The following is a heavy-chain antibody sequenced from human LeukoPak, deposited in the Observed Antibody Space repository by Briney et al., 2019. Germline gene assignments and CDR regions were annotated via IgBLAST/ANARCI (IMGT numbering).Heavy chain of an antibody. V-gene: IGHV4-59*08. Sequence: SETLSLTCTVSGGSISSYYWSWIRQPPGKGLEWIGYIYYSGSTNYNPSLKSRVTISVDTSKNQFSLKLSSVTAADTAVYYCARLDGRRGDYYFDYWGQGTLVTVSP. J-gene: IGHJ4*02. CDR2: IYYSGST. CDR3: ARLDGRRGDYYFDY. CDR1: GGSISSYY. D-gene: IGHD5-24*01.